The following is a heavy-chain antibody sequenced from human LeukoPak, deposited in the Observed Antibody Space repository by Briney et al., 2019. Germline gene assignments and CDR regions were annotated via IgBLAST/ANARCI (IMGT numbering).Heavy chain of an antibody. CDR1: GGTFSSYT. CDR2: IIPILGMA. Sequence: ASVKVSCKASGGTFSSYTISWVRQAPGQGLEWMGRIIPILGMANYAQKFQGRVTITADKSTSTAYMELSSLRSEDTAVYYCARAPPYRSGSYYYWGQGTLVTVSS. V-gene: IGHV1-69*02. D-gene: IGHD1-26*01. J-gene: IGHJ4*02. CDR3: ARAPPYRSGSYYY.